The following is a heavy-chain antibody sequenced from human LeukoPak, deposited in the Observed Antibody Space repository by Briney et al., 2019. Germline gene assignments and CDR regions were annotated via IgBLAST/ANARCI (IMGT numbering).Heavy chain of an antibody. D-gene: IGHD3-22*01. V-gene: IGHV1-24*01. J-gene: IGHJ4*02. CDR1: GYTLTELS. CDR2: FDPEDGET. Sequence: ASVKVSCKVSGYTLTELSMHWVRQAPGKGLEWMGGFDPEDGETIYAQKFQGRVTMTRNTSISTAYMELSSLRSEDTAVYYCARGGYDSSGYCSNYWGQGTLVTVSS. CDR3: ARGGYDSSGYCSNY.